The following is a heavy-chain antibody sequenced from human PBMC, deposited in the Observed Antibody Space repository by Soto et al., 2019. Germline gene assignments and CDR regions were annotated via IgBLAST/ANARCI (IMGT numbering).Heavy chain of an antibody. CDR2: IRSKANSYAT. J-gene: IGHJ4*02. D-gene: IGHD1-7*01. Sequence: EVQLVESGGGLVQPGGSLKLSCAASGFTFSGSAMHWVRQASGKGLEWVGRIRSKANSYATAYAASVKGRFTISRDDSKNTAYLQMNSMKTEDTAVYYCTRHLPNWNYDYYFDYGGQGTLVTVAS. V-gene: IGHV3-73*02. CDR1: GFTFSGSA. CDR3: TRHLPNWNYDYYFDY.